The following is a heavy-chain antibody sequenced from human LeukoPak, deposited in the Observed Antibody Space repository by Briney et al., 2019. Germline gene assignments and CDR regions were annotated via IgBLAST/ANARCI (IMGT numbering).Heavy chain of an antibody. D-gene: IGHD3-3*01. CDR2: INAGNGNT. Sequence: ASVKVSCKASGYTFTSYAMHWVRQAPGQRLEWMGWINAGNGNTKYSQKFQGRATITRDTSASTAYMELSSLRSEDTAVYYCARERINYDFWSGYHIDYYGMDVWGQGTTVTVSS. J-gene: IGHJ6*02. V-gene: IGHV1-3*01. CDR3: ARERINYDFWSGYHIDYYGMDV. CDR1: GYTFTSYA.